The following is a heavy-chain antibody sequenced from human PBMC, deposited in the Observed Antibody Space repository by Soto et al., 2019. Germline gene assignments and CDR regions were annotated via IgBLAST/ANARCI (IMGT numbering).Heavy chain of an antibody. CDR2: IIPILGIA. CDR3: ARDAGGVPAALYYYYGMDV. D-gene: IGHD2-2*01. Sequence: GASVKVSCKASGGTFSSYTISWVRQAPGQGLEWMGRIIPILGIANYAQKFQGRVTITADKSTSTAYMELSSLRSDDTAVYYCARDAGGVPAALYYYYGMDVWGQGTTVTVSS. V-gene: IGHV1-69*04. J-gene: IGHJ6*02. CDR1: GGTFSSYT.